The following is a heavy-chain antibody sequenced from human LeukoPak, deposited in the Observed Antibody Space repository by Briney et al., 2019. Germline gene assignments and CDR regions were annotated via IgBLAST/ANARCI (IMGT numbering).Heavy chain of an antibody. V-gene: IGHV4-61*08. D-gene: IGHD6-19*01. CDR3: ASGSSGWEYDAFDI. CDR1: GGSISSGGYY. J-gene: IGHJ3*02. Sequence: SETLSLTCTVSGGSISSGGYYWSWIRQHPGKGLEWIGYIYYSGSTNYNPSLKSRVTISVDTSKNQFSLKLSSVTAADTAVYYCASGSSGWEYDAFDIWGRGTMVTASS. CDR2: IYYSGST.